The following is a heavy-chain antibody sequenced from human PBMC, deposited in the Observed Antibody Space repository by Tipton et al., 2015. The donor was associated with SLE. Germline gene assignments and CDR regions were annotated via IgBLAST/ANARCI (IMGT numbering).Heavy chain of an antibody. CDR2: IYTSGST. CDR3: ARETPGGGDCCHFDY. D-gene: IGHD2-21*01. CDR1: GGSISSYY. V-gene: IGHV4-4*07. Sequence: LRLSCTVSGGSISSYYWSWIRQPAGKGLEWIGRIYTSGSTYYNPSLKSRVTISVDTSKNQFSLKLSSVTAADTAVYYCARETPGGGDCCHFDYWGQGTLVTVSS. J-gene: IGHJ4*02.